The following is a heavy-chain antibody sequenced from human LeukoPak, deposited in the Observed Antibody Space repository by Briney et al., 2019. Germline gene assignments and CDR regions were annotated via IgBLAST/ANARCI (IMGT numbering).Heavy chain of an antibody. J-gene: IGHJ4*02. V-gene: IGHV3-23*01. CDR1: GFTFSSYE. D-gene: IGHD6-13*01. CDR2: ISGSGGGT. Sequence: GGSLRLSCAASGFTFSSYEMNWVRQAPGKGLEWVSAISGSGGGTYYADSVKGRFTIFRDNSKNTLYLQMNSLRAEDTAVYYCAKDAFPSSWAPTTNWGQGTLVTVSS. CDR3: AKDAFPSSWAPTTN.